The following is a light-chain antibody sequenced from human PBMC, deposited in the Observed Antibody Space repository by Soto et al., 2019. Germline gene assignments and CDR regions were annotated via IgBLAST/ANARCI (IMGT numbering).Light chain of an antibody. CDR3: GAWGASLNGYV. J-gene: IGLJ1*01. V-gene: IGLV1-44*01. CDR2: DNK. Sequence: QSVLTQPASASGTPGQRVTISCSGGSSNIGINPVAWYQQLPGMAPKLLIYDNKKRPSGVPDRFSGSRSGTSASLAISGLQSEDEADYFCGAWGASLNGYVFGSGTKVTVL. CDR1: SSNIGINP.